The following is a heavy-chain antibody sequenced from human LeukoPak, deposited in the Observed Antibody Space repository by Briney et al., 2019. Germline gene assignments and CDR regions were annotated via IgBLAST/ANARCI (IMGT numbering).Heavy chain of an antibody. CDR1: GFTFSDYY. CDR2: ISSSGNTI. V-gene: IGHV3-11*01. J-gene: IGHJ4*02. D-gene: IGHD3-22*01. Sequence: PGGSLRLSCAASGFTFSDYYMSWIRQAPGKGLEWGSYISSSGNTIYYADSVKGRFTISRDNAKNSLYLQMNSLRAEDTAVYYCARDLLDYYDSSGYESFDYWGQGTLVTVSS. CDR3: ARDLLDYYDSSGYESFDY.